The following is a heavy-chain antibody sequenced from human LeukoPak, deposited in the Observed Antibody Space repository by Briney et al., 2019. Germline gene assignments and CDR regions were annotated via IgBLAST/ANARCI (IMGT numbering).Heavy chain of an antibody. Sequence: GGSLRLSCAASGFSFSGSDMHWVRQASGKGLDWVGRIRSKANSYATEYAASVKGRFTISRDDSKNTAYLQMNSLKTEDTAVYYCTIPPGYYYYYYMDVWGKGTTVTVSS. CDR3: TIPPGYYYYYYMDV. V-gene: IGHV3-73*01. CDR1: GFSFSGSD. J-gene: IGHJ6*03. CDR2: IRSKANSYAT.